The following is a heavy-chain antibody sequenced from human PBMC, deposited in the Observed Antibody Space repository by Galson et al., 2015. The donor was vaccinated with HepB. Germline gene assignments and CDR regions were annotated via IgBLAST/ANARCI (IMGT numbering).Heavy chain of an antibody. D-gene: IGHD1-26*01. V-gene: IGHV1-69*13. CDR3: AHGGSYFAY. CDR1: GGTFSSYA. CDR2: IIPIFGTA. J-gene: IGHJ4*02. Sequence: SVKVSCKASGGTFSSYAISWVRQAPGQGLEWMGGIIPIFGTANYAQKFQGRVTITADESTFTAYIELSSLRCEDTAVFYCAHGGSYFAYWGQGTLVTVSS.